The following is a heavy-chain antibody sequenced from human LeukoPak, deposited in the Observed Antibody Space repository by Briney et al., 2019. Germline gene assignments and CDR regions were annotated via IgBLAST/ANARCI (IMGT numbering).Heavy chain of an antibody. V-gene: IGHV3-73*01. Sequence: GGSMRLSCAASGFTFSGSAMHWVRQASGKGLEWVGRIRSKANSYATAYAASVKGRFTISRDDSKNTAYLQMNSLKTEDTAVYYCTRREEMATIYYYYYYMDVWGKGTTVTVSS. CDR3: TRREEMATIYYYYYYMDV. D-gene: IGHD5-24*01. J-gene: IGHJ6*03. CDR1: GFTFSGSA. CDR2: IRSKANSYAT.